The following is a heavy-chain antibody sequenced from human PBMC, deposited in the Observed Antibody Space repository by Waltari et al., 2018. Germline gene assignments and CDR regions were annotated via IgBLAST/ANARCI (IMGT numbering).Heavy chain of an antibody. D-gene: IGHD1-26*01. V-gene: IGHV1-3*04. CDR2: INTANGNT. J-gene: IGHJ5*01. CDR3: AKGGAAPPGNWFDS. Sequence: QGLLVQSGAEVKKPGASVRVSCKASGYTFTNHAMHWVRQAPGQRLEYMGWINTANGNTKDSQSFQGRVTITRDTSASMVYVEVSSLSSEDTAVYYCAKGGAAPPGNWFDSWGQGTLVTVSS. CDR1: GYTFTNHA.